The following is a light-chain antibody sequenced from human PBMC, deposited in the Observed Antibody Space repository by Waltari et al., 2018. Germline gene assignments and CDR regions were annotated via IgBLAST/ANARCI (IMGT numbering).Light chain of an antibody. CDR2: GGS. Sequence: DIVLTQTPLSLPITPGESASISCRSSQNLLHSNGNTYLHWFLQRPGQSPQLLIYGGSSRASGVPDRFSGTGSGSDFTLIISKVEAEDVGVYYCVQGTGFPPSFGQGTKVEIK. CDR3: VQGTGFPPS. V-gene: IGKV2-40*01. CDR1: QNLLHSNGNTY. J-gene: IGKJ2*03.